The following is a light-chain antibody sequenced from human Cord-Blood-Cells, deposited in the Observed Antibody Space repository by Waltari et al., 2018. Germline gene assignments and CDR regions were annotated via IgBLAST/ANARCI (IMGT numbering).Light chain of an antibody. J-gene: IGLJ2*01. CDR3: SSYTSSSTV. CDR2: DVS. CDR1: SSVVGGYNH. V-gene: IGLV2-14*01. Sequence: QSALTQPASVSGSPGQSITISCTGTSSVVGGYNHVSWYQQHPGKAPKLMIYDVSNRPSGVSNRFSGSKSGNTASLTISGLQAEDEADYYCSSYTSSSTVFGGGTKLTVL.